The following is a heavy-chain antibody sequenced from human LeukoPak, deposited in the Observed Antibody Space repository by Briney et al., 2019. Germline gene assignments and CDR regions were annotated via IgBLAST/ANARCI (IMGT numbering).Heavy chain of an antibody. D-gene: IGHD2-2*01. J-gene: IGHJ6*02. CDR1: GFTFGSYS. Sequence: GGSLGLSCAASGFTFGSYSMNWVRQAPGKGLEWVSSISSSSSYIYYADSVKGRFTISRDNAKNSLYLQMNSLRAEDTAVYYCAREVVPAAMIPGYYYGMDVWGQGTTVTVSS. CDR2: ISSSSSYI. CDR3: AREVVPAAMIPGYYYGMDV. V-gene: IGHV3-21*01.